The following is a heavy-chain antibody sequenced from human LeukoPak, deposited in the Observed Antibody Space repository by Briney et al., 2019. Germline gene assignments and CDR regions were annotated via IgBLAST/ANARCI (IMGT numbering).Heavy chain of an antibody. CDR3: ARHPRSSASFQYYYDRSGYYFDY. CDR1: GYNFSKFG. CDR2: IYPGDSET. J-gene: IGHJ4*02. Sequence: GESLKISCEGSGYNFSKFGIGWVRQMPGKGLEWMWTIYPGDSETIYSPSLQDQVTISADKSISTAYRQWSSLKASDTAMYHCARHPRSSASFQYYYDRSGYYFDYWGQGTQVTVSS. V-gene: IGHV5-51*01. D-gene: IGHD3-22*01.